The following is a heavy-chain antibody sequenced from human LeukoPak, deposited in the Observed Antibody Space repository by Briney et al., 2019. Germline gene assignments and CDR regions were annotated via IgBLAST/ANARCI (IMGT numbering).Heavy chain of an antibody. CDR2: ISYDGSNK. D-gene: IGHD1-26*01. J-gene: IGHJ4*02. V-gene: IGHV3-30*04. CDR3: ARVRGSYVFDY. CDR1: GFTFSSYA. Sequence: GGSLRLSCAASGFTFSSYAMHGVRQAPGKGLEWVAVISYDGSNKYYADSVKGRFTISRDNSKNTLYLQMNSLRAEDTAVYYCARVRGSYVFDYWGQGTLVTVSS.